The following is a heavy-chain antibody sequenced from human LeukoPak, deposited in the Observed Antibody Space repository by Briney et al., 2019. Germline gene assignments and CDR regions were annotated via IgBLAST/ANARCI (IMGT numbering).Heavy chain of an antibody. CDR2: ISGSGGST. CDR3: AKDRAARPYYYYYMDV. D-gene: IGHD6-6*01. Sequence: GGSLRLSCAASGFTFSSYAMSWVRQAPGKGLEWVSAISGSGGSTYYADSVKGRFTISRDNSKNTLYLQMNSLRAEDTAVYYCAKDRAARPYYYYYMDVWGKGTTVTVSS. CDR1: GFTFSSYA. V-gene: IGHV3-23*01. J-gene: IGHJ6*03.